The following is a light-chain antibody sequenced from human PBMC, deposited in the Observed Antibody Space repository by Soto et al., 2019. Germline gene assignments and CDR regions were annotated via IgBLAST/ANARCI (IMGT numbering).Light chain of an antibody. J-gene: IGLJ2*01. CDR3: CSYAGSSTPVV. Sequence: QSVLTQPASVSGSPGQSITISCTGTSNDVGSYNLVSWYQQNPGKAPQFIIYEVSKRPSGVSNRFSGSKSGNTASLTISGLQAEDEADYYCCSYAGSSTPVVFGGGTKVTVL. CDR1: SNDVGSYNL. CDR2: EVS. V-gene: IGLV2-23*02.